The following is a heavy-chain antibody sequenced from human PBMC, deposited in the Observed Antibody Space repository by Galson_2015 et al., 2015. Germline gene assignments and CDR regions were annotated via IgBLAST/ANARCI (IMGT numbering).Heavy chain of an antibody. CDR1: GYSFTSYW. J-gene: IGHJ2*01. CDR3: ARPHLSDGDYYWYFDL. D-gene: IGHD4-17*01. V-gene: IGHV5-51*01. CDR2: IYPGDSDT. Sequence: QSGAVVKKPGESLKISCKGSGYSFTSYWIGWVRQMPGKGLEWMGIIYPGDSDTRYSPSFQGQVTISADKSISTAYLQWSSLKASDPAMYYCARPHLSDGDYYWYFDLWGRGTLVTVSS.